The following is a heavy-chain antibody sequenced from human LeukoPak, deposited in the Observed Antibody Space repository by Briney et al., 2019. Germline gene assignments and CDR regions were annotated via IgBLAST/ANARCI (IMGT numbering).Heavy chain of an antibody. Sequence: SVKVSCKASGGTFSSYAISWVRQAPGQGLEWMGGIIPIFGTANYAQKFQGRVTITADKSTSTAYMELSSLRSEDTAVYYCARGSVATVTTSAAFDIWGQGTMVTVSS. J-gene: IGHJ3*02. CDR3: ARGSVATVTTSAAFDI. CDR1: GGTFSSYA. CDR2: IIPIFGTA. D-gene: IGHD4-17*01. V-gene: IGHV1-69*06.